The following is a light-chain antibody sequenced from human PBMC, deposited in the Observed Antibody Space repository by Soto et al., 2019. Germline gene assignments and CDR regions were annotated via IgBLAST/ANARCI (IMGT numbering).Light chain of an antibody. CDR2: EVS. V-gene: IGLV2-18*02. CDR3: SSYTSSSTWV. Sequence: QSVLTQPPSVSGSPGQSVTISCTGTSSDVGNYNRVSWYQQPPGTAPKLMIYEVSNRPSGVPDRFSGSKSGNTASLTISGLQAEDEADYYCSSYTSSSTWVFGGGTKVTVL. CDR1: SSDVGNYNR. J-gene: IGLJ3*02.